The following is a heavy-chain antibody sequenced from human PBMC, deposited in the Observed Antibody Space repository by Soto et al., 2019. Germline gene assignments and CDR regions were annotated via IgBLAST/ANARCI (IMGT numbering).Heavy chain of an antibody. D-gene: IGHD5-18*01. V-gene: IGHV3-23*01. Sequence: CGSMRLSCAASGLTFISYGMSRVRQATGKRLEWVSAISGSGGSTYYADSVKGRFTISRDNSKNTLYLQMNSLRAEDTAVYYCAKDLVDTAMATDYWGQGTLLTVSS. CDR2: ISGSGGST. CDR1: GLTFISYG. J-gene: IGHJ4*02. CDR3: AKDLVDTAMATDY.